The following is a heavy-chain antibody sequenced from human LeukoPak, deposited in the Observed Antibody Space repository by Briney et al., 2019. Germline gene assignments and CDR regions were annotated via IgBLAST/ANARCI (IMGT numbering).Heavy chain of an antibody. CDR3: ARNVDTANGY. CDR2: ISSSSSYT. CDR1: GYTFSDYY. D-gene: IGHD5-18*01. Sequence: GASLRLSCAASGYTFSDYYMSWIRQAPGKGLEWVSYISSSSSYTNYADSVKGRFTISRDNAKNSLYLQMNSLRAEDTAVYYCARNVDTANGYWGQGTLVTVSS. J-gene: IGHJ4*02. V-gene: IGHV3-11*06.